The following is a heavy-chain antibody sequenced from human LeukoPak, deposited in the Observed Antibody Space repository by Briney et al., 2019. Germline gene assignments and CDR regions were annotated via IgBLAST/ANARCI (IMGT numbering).Heavy chain of an antibody. CDR3: ARHIRGSRPGYYYYGMDV. J-gene: IGHJ6*02. Sequence: SETLSLTCTVSGGSISSSSYYWGWIRQPPGKGLEWIGSIYYSGSTYYNPSLKSRVTISVDTSKNQFSLKLSSVTAADAAVYYCARHIRGSRPGYYYYGMDVWGQGTTVTVSS. V-gene: IGHV4-39*01. D-gene: IGHD3-10*01. CDR2: IYYSGST. CDR1: GGSISSSSYY.